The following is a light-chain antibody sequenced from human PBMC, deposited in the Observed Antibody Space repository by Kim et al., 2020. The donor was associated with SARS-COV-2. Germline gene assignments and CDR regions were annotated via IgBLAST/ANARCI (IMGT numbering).Light chain of an antibody. V-gene: IGLV3-1*01. CDR1: KLVDKY. CDR2: QDN. CDR3: QAWDSSTVV. J-gene: IGLJ2*01. Sequence: SYELTQPPSVSVSPGQTASITCSGDKLVDKYVCWHQQKPGQSPVLVIYQDNKRPSGIPERFSGSNSGNTATLTISGTQAMDEADYYCQAWDSSTVVFGGGTQRTVL.